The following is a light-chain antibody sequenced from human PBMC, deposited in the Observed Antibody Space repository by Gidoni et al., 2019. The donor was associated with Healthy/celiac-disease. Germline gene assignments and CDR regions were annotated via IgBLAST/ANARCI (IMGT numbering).Light chain of an antibody. CDR1: QSVSSS. J-gene: IGKJ2*01. CDR2: DAS. CDR3: QQRSNWPYT. V-gene: IGKV3-11*01. Sequence: EIVWTQSPATLSLSPGERATLACRARQSVSSSLAWYQQKPGQAPRLLIYDASNRATGIPARFSGSGSGTDFTLTISSLEPEDVAVYYCQQRSNWPYTFGQGTKLEIK.